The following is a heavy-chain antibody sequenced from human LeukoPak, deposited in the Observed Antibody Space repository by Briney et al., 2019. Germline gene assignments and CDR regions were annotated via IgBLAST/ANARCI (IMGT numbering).Heavy chain of an antibody. Sequence: KASETLSLTCTVSGGSISSSSYYWGWIRQPPGKGLEWIGSIYYSGSTYYNPSLKSRVTISVDTSKNQFSLKLSSVTAADTAVYYCATGKQWLVQEDAFDIWGQGTMVTVSS. CDR2: IYYSGST. D-gene: IGHD6-19*01. CDR3: ATGKQWLVQEDAFDI. J-gene: IGHJ3*02. CDR1: GGSISSSSYY. V-gene: IGHV4-39*07.